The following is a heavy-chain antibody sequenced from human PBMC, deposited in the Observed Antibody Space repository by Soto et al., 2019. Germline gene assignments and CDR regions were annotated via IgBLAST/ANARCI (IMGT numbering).Heavy chain of an antibody. D-gene: IGHD5-12*01. CDR2: MNSEGSST. J-gene: IGHJ6*01. CDR1: GFPFRSAF. CDR3: ATYAVNRYGGYVPYYYYGMDV. Sequence: PGGSLTLSCVSYGFPFRSAFLHWVRRAPGKGLQRVSRMNSEGSSTSYADSVKGRFTISRDNAKNSLYLQMNSPRAEDKAVYYCATYAVNRYGGYVPYYYYGMDVWGQGTTVTVSS. V-gene: IGHV3-74*01.